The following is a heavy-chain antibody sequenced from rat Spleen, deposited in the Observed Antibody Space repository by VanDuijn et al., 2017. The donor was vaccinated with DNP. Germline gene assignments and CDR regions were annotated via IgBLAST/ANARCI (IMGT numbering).Heavy chain of an antibody. CDR1: GFSLTRYN. J-gene: IGHJ4*01. V-gene: IGHV2-41*01. D-gene: IGHD1-2*01. CDR2: MWNTGGT. Sequence: QVQLKESGPGLVQPSQTLSLTCTVAGFSLTRYNVNRVRQTPGKGLEWMGVMWNTGGTRYNPALKSRLSISRDTSKSQVFLKMNSLQTEDTAIYFCTRGNYYSSYAMDAWGQGTSVTVSS. CDR3: TRGNYYSSYAMDA.